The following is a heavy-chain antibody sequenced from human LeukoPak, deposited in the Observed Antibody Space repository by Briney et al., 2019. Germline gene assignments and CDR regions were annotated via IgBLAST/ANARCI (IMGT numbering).Heavy chain of an antibody. CDR1: GYTFTVYH. J-gene: IGHJ4*02. Sequence: ASVKVSCKASGYTFTVYHLYWVRQAPGQGLEWMGWISPDNGGTNYAQKFQGRVTMTRDPSSTTAYMEMTRLTSADTAVYYCARVGYYGSGTFGYWGQGAQVTVSS. CDR2: ISPDNGGT. D-gene: IGHD3-10*01. CDR3: ARVGYYGSGTFGY. V-gene: IGHV1-2*02.